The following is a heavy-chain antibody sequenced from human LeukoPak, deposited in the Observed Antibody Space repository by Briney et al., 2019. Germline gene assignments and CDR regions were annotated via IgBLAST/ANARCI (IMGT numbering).Heavy chain of an antibody. V-gene: IGHV3-30*18. CDR2: ISSDGSIK. CDR1: KFTFSHYG. J-gene: IGHJ4*02. Sequence: PGGSLRLSCTASKFTFSHYGMQWVRQAPGKGLEWVAVISSDGSIKVYADSVKGRFTLSRDNSRNTLYLQMNSLRAEDTAVYYCAKDSQMGWLMERIDYWGQGTLVTVSS. D-gene: IGHD5-18*01. CDR3: AKDSQMGWLMERIDY.